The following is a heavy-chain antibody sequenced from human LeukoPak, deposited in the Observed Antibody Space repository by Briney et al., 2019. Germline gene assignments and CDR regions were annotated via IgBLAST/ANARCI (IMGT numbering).Heavy chain of an antibody. J-gene: IGHJ6*03. CDR1: GGSISTYY. V-gene: IGHV4-59*12. Sequence: SETLSLTCTVSGGSISTYYWSWIRQPPGKGLEWIGSIHYSGSTNYNPSLKSRVTISVDTSKNQFSLKLSSVTAADTAVYYCARGYCSGGSCYSYYYYNYMDVWGKGTTVTVSS. CDR3: ARGYCSGGSCYSYYYYNYMDV. CDR2: IHYSGST. D-gene: IGHD2-15*01.